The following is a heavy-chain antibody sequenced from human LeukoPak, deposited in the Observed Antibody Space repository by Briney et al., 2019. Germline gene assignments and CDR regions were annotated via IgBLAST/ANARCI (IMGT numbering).Heavy chain of an antibody. CDR3: ACMKGYSYGPGY. J-gene: IGHJ4*02. CDR2: INPNSGGT. CDR1: GYTFTGYY. Sequence: ASVKVSCKASGYTFTGYYMHWVRQAPGQGLEWMGWINPNSGGTSYAQKFQGRVTMTRDTSISTAYMELSRLRSDDTAVYYCACMKGYSYGPGYWGQGTLVTVSS. D-gene: IGHD5-18*01. V-gene: IGHV1-2*02.